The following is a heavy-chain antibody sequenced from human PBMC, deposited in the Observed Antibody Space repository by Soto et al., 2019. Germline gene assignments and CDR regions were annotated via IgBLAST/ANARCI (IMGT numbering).Heavy chain of an antibody. D-gene: IGHD2-15*01. CDR3: AQGYCSGGSCYDAEYFQH. Sequence: QVQLVQSGAEVKKPGSSVKVSCKASGGTFSSYAISWVRQAPGQGLEWMGGIIPIFGTANYAQKFQGRVTITADESTSTGYMELSSLRSEDTAVYYCAQGYCSGGSCYDAEYFQHWGQGTLVTVSS. CDR1: GGTFSSYA. V-gene: IGHV1-69*01. J-gene: IGHJ1*01. CDR2: IIPIFGTA.